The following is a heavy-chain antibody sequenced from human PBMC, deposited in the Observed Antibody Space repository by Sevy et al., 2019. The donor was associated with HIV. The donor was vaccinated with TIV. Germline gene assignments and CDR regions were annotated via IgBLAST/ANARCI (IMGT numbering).Heavy chain of an antibody. Sequence: SETLSLTCTVSGDSLSNSGYYWGWIRQPPGKGLEWIGNIYYSGSTHYNPSLKSRVTVSIDTSKNQFSPKLSSVTAADTAVYFCARFPYGDYVDYFDYWGQGTLATVSS. CDR2: IYYSGST. CDR3: ARFPYGDYVDYFDY. CDR1: GDSLSNSGYY. D-gene: IGHD4-17*01. J-gene: IGHJ4*02. V-gene: IGHV4-39*01.